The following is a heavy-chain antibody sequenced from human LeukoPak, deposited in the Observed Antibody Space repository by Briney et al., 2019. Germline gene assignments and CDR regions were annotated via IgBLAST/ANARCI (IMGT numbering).Heavy chain of an antibody. J-gene: IGHJ4*02. Sequence: PSQTLSLTCTVSGASISRGSHYWSWIRQPAGKGLEWIGRIYTSGSTNYNPSLKSRVIISVDTSKNQFSLELSSVTAADTAVYYCAREDRYCSGGSCYSWGQGTLVTVSS. V-gene: IGHV4-61*02. CDR3: AREDRYCSGGSCYS. CDR2: IYTSGST. CDR1: GASISRGSHY. D-gene: IGHD2-15*01.